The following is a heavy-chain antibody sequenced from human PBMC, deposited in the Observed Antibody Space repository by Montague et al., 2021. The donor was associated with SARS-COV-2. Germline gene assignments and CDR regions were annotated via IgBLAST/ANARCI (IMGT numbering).Heavy chain of an antibody. CDR2: IYFNGNT. CDR1: GVSVGSNNYY. V-gene: IGHV4-61*03. J-gene: IGHJ5*02. D-gene: IGHD3-16*01. Sequence: ETLSLTCSVSGVSVGSNNYYWTWIRRPPGKGLEWIGYIYFNGNTXLNXSLEGRVTTSIDTSKNHFSLRLTSVTPADTAVYYCAREVVGVKTNWLDTWGQGTLVTVSS. CDR3: AREVVGVKTNWLDT.